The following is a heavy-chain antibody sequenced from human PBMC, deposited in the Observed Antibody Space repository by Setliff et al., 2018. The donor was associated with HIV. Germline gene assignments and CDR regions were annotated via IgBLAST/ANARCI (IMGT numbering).Heavy chain of an antibody. CDR2: IYYSGST. V-gene: IGHV4-31*03. CDR3: ARDATRGGDMDV. J-gene: IGHJ6*03. CDR1: GGSISSGGYY. D-gene: IGHD2-15*01. Sequence: SETLSLTCTVSGGSISSGGYYWTWIRQHPGKGLEWIGYIYYSGSTYYNPSLKSRFTISRDNAKNSLYLQMNSLRAEDTAVYYCARDATRGGDMDVWAKGTTVTVSS.